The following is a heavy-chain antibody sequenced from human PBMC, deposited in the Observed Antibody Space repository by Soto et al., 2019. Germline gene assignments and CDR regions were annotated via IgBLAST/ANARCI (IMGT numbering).Heavy chain of an antibody. D-gene: IGHD3-10*01. CDR3: ARGARPNYASGSYYFDY. CDR2: ISGSGGST. Sequence: PGGSLRLSCAASGFTFSSYAMSWVRQAPGKGLEWVSAISGSGGSTYYADSVKGRFTISRDNAGNPLYLQMSSLTAEDTAVYYCARGARPNYASGSYYFDYWGQGTLVTVSS. J-gene: IGHJ4*02. V-gene: IGHV3-23*01. CDR1: GFTFSSYA.